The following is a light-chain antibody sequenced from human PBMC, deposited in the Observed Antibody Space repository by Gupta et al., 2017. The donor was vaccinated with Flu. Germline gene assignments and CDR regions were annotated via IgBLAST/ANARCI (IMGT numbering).Light chain of an antibody. J-gene: IGLJ1*01. CDR1: NIGDKS. CDR2: DGS. CDR3: YVSDNSSDHHWV. Sequence: SYVLTQPASVSVAPGQTATITCGGDNIGDKSVHWCQQKPGQAPVLVVYDGSDRPSGIPEGFSCATSGDTATPITSSVADGDEADDYWYVSDNSSDHHWVFGTGTRVTVL. V-gene: IGLV3-21*02.